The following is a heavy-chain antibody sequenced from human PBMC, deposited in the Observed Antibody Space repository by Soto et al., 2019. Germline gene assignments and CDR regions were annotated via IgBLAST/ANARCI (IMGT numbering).Heavy chain of an antibody. D-gene: IGHD2-2*02. CDR2: IYPGDSDT. CDR1: GYSFTSYW. V-gene: IGHV5-51*01. J-gene: IGHJ3*02. Sequence: PGESLKISCKGSGYSFTSYWIGWVRQMPGKGLEWMGIIYPGDSDTRYSPSFQGQVTISADKSISTAYLQWSSLKASDTAVYYCAVGYCSSTSCYTAFDIWGQGTMVTVSS. CDR3: AVGYCSSTSCYTAFDI.